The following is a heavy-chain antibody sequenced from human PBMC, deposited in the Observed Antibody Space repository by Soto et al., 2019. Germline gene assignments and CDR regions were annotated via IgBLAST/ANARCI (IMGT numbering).Heavy chain of an antibody. D-gene: IGHD3-22*01. CDR2: ISGSGGST. CDR3: AKVPPGDSSGYNLVDY. Sequence: GGSLRLSCAASGFTFSSYAMSWVRQAPGKGLEWVSAISGSGGSTYYADSVKGRFTISRDNSKNKLYLQMNSLRAEDTAVYYCAKVPPGDSSGYNLVDYWGQGTLVTVSA. CDR1: GFTFSSYA. V-gene: IGHV3-23*01. J-gene: IGHJ4*02.